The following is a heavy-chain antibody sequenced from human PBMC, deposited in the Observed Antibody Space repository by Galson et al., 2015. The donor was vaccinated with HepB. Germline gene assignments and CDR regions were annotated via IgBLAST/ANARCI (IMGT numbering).Heavy chain of an antibody. CDR2: FTGTGRGT. Sequence: SLRLSCAASGFTFSTYAMSWVRQPPGKGLEWVASFTGTGRGTSYADSVRGRFTISRDNSKNTLYLQMNSLRAEDTAVYYCAKQNEYYFDYWGQGALVTVFS. V-gene: IGHV3-23*01. CDR1: GFTFSTYA. J-gene: IGHJ4*02. CDR3: AKQNEYYFDY.